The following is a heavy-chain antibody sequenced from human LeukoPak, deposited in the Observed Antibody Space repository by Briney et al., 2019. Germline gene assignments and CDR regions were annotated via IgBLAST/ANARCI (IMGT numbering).Heavy chain of an antibody. V-gene: IGHV3-53*01. CDR2: IYSDGST. J-gene: IGHJ4*02. D-gene: IGHD2-15*01. CDR3: ARKYCSGGTCYTGILEY. Sequence: PGGSLRLSCAASGFTVSSNHMSWVRQAPGKGLEWVSLIYSDGSTYYGDSVKGRFAISRDNSKNTLYLQMNSLRAEDTAVYYCARKYCSGGTCYTGILEYWGQGTLVTVSS. CDR1: GFTVSSNH.